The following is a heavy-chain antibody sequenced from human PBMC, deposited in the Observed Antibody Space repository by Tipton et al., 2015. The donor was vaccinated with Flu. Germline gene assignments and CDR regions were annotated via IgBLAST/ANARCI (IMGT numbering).Heavy chain of an antibody. D-gene: IGHD6-19*01. CDR1: GGSISSGSYY. Sequence: TLSLTCTVSGGSISSGSYYWSWIRQPAGKGLEWIGRIYTSGSTNYNPSLKSRVTISVDTSKNQFSLKLSSVTAADTAVYYFARGRAVAGCRGFDYWGQGTLVTVSS. J-gene: IGHJ4*02. CDR2: IYTSGST. CDR3: ARGRAVAGCRGFDY. V-gene: IGHV4-61*02.